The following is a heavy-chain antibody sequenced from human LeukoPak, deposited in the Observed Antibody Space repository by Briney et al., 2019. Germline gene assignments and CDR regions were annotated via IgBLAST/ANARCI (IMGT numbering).Heavy chain of an antibody. V-gene: IGHV4-61*02. CDR3: ARAYGDYEGDAFDI. CDR1: GGSISSGSYY. CDR2: IYTSGST. D-gene: IGHD4-17*01. Sequence: SETLSLTCTVPGGSISSGSYYWSWIRQPAGKGLEWIGRIYTSGSTNYNPSLKSRVTISVDTSKNQFSLKLSSVTAADTAVYYCARAYGDYEGDAFDIWGQGTMVTVSS. J-gene: IGHJ3*02.